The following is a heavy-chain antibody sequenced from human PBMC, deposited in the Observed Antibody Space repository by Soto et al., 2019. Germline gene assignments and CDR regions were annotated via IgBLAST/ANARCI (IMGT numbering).Heavy chain of an antibody. CDR3: ARVGEDLSEYFQH. CDR1: GGSFSGYY. Sequence: SETLSLTCAVYGGSFSGYYWSWIRQPPGKGLEWIGEINHSGSTNYNPSLKSRVTISVDTSKNQFSLKLSSVTAADTAVYYCARVGEDLSEYFQHWGQGTLVTVSS. CDR2: INHSGST. D-gene: IGHD3-10*01. V-gene: IGHV4-34*01. J-gene: IGHJ1*01.